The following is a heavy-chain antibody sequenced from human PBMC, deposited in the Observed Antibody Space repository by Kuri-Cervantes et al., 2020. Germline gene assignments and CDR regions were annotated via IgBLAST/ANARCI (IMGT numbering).Heavy chain of an antibody. CDR1: GYTFTSYG. D-gene: IGHD3-10*01. V-gene: IGHV1-18*01. CDR3: ASPNPLFSYNNHSKILYYYYMDV. CDR2: ISAYNGNT. J-gene: IGHJ6*03. Sequence: ASVKVSCKASGYTFTSYGISWVRQAPGQGLEWMGWISAYNGNTNYAQKLQGRVTMTTDTSTSTAYMELSSLRSEDTAVYYCASPNPLFSYNNHSKILYYYYMDVWGKGTTVTVSS.